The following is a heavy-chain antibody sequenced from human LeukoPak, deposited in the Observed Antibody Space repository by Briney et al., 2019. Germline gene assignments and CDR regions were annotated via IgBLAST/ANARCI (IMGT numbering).Heavy chain of an antibody. CDR2: IYYSGST. V-gene: IGHV4-59*12. CDR1: GGSISSYS. Sequence: SETLSLTCTVSGGSISSYSWSWIRQPPGKGLEWIGYIYYSGSTYYNPSLKSRITMSVGTSNNQFSLKLISVTAADTAVYYCARLDCSGGSCLTNWFDPWGQGTLVTVSS. D-gene: IGHD2-15*01. J-gene: IGHJ5*02. CDR3: ARLDCSGGSCLTNWFDP.